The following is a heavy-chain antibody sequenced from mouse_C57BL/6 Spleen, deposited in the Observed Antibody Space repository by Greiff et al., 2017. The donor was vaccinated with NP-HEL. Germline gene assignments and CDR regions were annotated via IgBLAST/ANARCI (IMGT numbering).Heavy chain of an antibody. Sequence: VQLQQPGAELVKPGASVKMSCTASGYTFSSYWITWVEQRPGQGLEWTGDIYPGSGSTTSNEKFTSKATLTVDTSSSTAYMQLRSLTSAACAVLSGASGVCGSRYGYVEVCGTGTKGTGPS. V-gene: IGHV1-55*01. CDR2: IYPGSGST. J-gene: IGHJ1*03. CDR3: ASGVCGSRYGYVEV. CDR1: GYTFSSYW. D-gene: IGHD1-1*01.